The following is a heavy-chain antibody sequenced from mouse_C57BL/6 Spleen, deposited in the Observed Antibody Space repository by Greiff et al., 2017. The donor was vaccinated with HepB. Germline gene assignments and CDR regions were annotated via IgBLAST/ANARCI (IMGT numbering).Heavy chain of an antibody. CDR1: GFTFSNYW. Sequence: EVKVEESGGGLVQPGGSMKLSCVASGFTFSNYWMNWVRQSPEKGLEWVAQIRLKSDNYATHYAESVKGRFTISRDDSKSSVYLQMNNLRAEDTGIYYCTGDYYGSSHFDYWGQGTTLTVSS. J-gene: IGHJ2*01. V-gene: IGHV6-3*01. CDR3: TGDYYGSSHFDY. D-gene: IGHD1-1*01. CDR2: IRLKSDNYAT.